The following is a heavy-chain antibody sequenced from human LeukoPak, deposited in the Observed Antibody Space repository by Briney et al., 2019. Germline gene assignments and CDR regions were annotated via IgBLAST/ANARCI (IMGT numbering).Heavy chain of an antibody. Sequence: GGSLRLSCAASGFTFSSYGMHWVRQAPGKGLEWVALIRYDGSNKYYADSVKGRFTISRDNSKNTLYLQMNSLRAEDTAVYYCAKDISPLGVTMVRGVILGFDYWGQGTLVTVSS. CDR3: AKDISPLGVTMVRGVILGFDY. J-gene: IGHJ4*02. V-gene: IGHV3-30*02. CDR1: GFTFSSYG. D-gene: IGHD3-10*01. CDR2: IRYDGSNK.